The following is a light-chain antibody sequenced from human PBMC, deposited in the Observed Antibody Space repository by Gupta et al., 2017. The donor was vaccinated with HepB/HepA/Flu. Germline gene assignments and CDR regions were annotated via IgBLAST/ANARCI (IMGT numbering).Light chain of an antibody. Sequence: IVMTQSPLSLPVTPGEPASISCRSSHRLRNSNGSNYMDWYLQKPGQCPQLLIYLGSNRASAAPHRFSGSGSGTDFTLKISRVETENVGVYSCRQVLQTSCTFGQGTKMEIK. CDR2: LGS. CDR1: HRLRNSNGSNY. V-gene: IGKV2-28*01. CDR3: RQVLQTSCT. J-gene: IGKJ2*02.